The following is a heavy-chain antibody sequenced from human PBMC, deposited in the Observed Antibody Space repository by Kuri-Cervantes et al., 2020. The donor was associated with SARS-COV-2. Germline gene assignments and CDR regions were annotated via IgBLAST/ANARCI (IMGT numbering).Heavy chain of an antibody. J-gene: IGHJ2*01. CDR3: ARVIGDRYLGYFDF. D-gene: IGHD3-10*01. Sequence: SQTLSLTCGVSGGSISGYFWTWIRQSPQKGLEWIGYMYYGGNTNYNPFLESRVTISLHTSKKQFSLKFSSVTAADTAVYYCARVIGDRYLGYFDFWGRGTLVTVSS. CDR2: MYYGGNT. V-gene: IGHV4-59*01. CDR1: GGSISGYF.